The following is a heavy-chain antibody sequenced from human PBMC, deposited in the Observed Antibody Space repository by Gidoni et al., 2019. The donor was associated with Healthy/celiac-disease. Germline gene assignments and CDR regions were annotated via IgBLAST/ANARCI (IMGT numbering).Heavy chain of an antibody. D-gene: IGHD5-18*01. V-gene: IGHV4-39*07. Sequence: QLQLQESSPGLVKPSETLSLTCTVSGGSISSSSYYWGWFRQPPGKGLEWSGSIYYSGSTYYNPSLKSRVTISVDTSKNQFSLKLSSVTAADTAVYYCARGPWGIQLWFGFSFFDYWGQGTLVTVSS. CDR3: ARGPWGIQLWFGFSFFDY. CDR2: IYYSGST. CDR1: GGSISSSSYY. J-gene: IGHJ4*02.